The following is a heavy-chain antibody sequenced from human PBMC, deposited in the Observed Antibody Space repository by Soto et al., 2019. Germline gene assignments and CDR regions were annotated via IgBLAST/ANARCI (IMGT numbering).Heavy chain of an antibody. J-gene: IGHJ4*02. CDR3: ARDQSDYGDYIWDD. V-gene: IGHV3-11*01. CDR1: GFTFSDYY. D-gene: IGHD4-17*01. Sequence: GGSLRLSCAASGFTFSDYYMSWIRQAPGKGLEWVSYISSSGSTIYYADSVKGRFTISRDNAKNSLYLQMNSLRAEDTAVYYCARDQSDYGDYIWDDWGQGTLVTVSS. CDR2: ISSSGSTI.